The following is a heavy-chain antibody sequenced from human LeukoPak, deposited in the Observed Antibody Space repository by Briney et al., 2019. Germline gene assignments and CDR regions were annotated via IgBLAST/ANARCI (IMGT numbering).Heavy chain of an antibody. CDR1: GYTFTGYY. J-gene: IGHJ4*02. CDR3: TRDGSYDFWSGYLNY. D-gene: IGHD3-3*01. V-gene: IGHV1-2*02. Sequence: ASVKVSCKASGYTFTGYYMHWVRQAPGQGLERMGWINPNSGVTNYAQKFQGRVTMTRDTSISTAYMELSRLRSDDTAVYSCTRDGSYDFWSGYLNYWGQGTLVTVSS. CDR2: INPNSGVT.